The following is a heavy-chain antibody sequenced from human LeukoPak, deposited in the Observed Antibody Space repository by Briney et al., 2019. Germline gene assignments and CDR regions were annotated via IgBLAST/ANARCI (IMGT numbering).Heavy chain of an antibody. Sequence: ASVKVSCKASGGTFSSYAISWVRQAPGQGLEWMGGIIPIFGTANYAQRFQGRVTITTDESTSTAYMELSSLRSEDTAVYYCAKESNRSYSGYFYFNYWGQGTLVTVSS. CDR1: GGTFSSYA. CDR2: IIPIFGTA. CDR3: AKESNRSYSGYFYFNY. J-gene: IGHJ4*02. D-gene: IGHD5-12*01. V-gene: IGHV1-69*05.